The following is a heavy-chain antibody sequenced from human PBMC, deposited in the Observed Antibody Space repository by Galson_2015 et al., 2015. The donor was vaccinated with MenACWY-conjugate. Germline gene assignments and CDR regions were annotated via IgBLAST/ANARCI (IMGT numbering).Heavy chain of an antibody. Sequence: QSGAEVKKPGESLTISCKGTGYSFSTYWIGWVRQMPGKGLEWMGLINPGDSNTRYSPSFQGQVTISADKSISTAYLQWSSLKASDPAMYYRARPPPGGRGKDVWGQGTKVTVSS. CDR3: ARPPPGGRGKDV. D-gene: IGHD3-16*01. CDR1: GYSFSTYW. CDR2: INPGDSNT. V-gene: IGHV5-51*01. J-gene: IGHJ6*02.